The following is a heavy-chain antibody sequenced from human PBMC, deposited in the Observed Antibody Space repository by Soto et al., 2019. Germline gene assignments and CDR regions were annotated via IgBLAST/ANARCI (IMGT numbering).Heavy chain of an antibody. CDR1: GFTFSSYA. CDR2: ISGSGGST. Sequence: PGGTLRLTCTASGFTFSSYAMSWVRQAPGKGLEWVSAISGSGGSTYYADSVKGRFTISRDNSKNTLYLQMNSLRAEDTAVYYCAKDPRGAYYYDSSGLDYWGQGTLVTVSS. V-gene: IGHV3-23*01. D-gene: IGHD3-22*01. CDR3: AKDPRGAYYYDSSGLDY. J-gene: IGHJ4*02.